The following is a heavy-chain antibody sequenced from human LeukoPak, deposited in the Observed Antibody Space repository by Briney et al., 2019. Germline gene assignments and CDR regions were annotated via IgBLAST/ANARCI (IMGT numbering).Heavy chain of an antibody. Sequence: GGSLRLSCAASGFTFSSYAMHWVRQAPGKGLEWVAVISYDGSNKHYADSVKGRFTISRDNSKNTLYLQTNSLRAEDTAVYYCARDLLPGIAVAGPFDYWGQGTLVTVSS. CDR3: ARDLLPGIAVAGPFDY. CDR1: GFTFSSYA. J-gene: IGHJ4*02. CDR2: ISYDGSNK. D-gene: IGHD6-19*01. V-gene: IGHV3-30-3*01.